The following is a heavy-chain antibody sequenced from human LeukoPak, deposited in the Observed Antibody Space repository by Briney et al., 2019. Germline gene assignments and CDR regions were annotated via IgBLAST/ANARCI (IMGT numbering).Heavy chain of an antibody. D-gene: IGHD3-22*01. CDR2: ISYSGST. V-gene: IGHV4-61*08. CDR3: ARGGPGSGYHYYLDY. J-gene: IGHJ4*02. Sequence: PSETLSLTCTVSGGSISSSGAYWGWIRQPPGKGLEWIGFISYSGSTTYNPSLKSRVTISLDTSKNQLSLNLSSVTGADTAVYHCARGGPGSGYHYYLDYWGQGTLVTVSS. CDR1: GGSISSSGAY.